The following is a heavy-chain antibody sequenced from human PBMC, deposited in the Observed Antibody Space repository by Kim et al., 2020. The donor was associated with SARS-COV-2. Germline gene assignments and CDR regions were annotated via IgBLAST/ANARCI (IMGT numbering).Heavy chain of an antibody. Sequence: GGSLRLSCAASGFTFSSYAMHWVRQAPGKGLEWVAVISYDGSNKYYADSVKGRFTISRDNSKNTLYLQMNSLRAEDTAVYYCAREANILTGLRHVISATTFGYWGQGTLVTVSS. CDR2: ISYDGSNK. CDR3: AREANILTGLRHVISATTFGY. CDR1: GFTFSSYA. V-gene: IGHV3-30*04. D-gene: IGHD3-9*01. J-gene: IGHJ4*02.